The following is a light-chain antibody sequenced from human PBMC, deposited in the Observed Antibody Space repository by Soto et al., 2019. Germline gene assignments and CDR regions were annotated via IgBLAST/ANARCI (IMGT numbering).Light chain of an antibody. CDR3: QQYDTSPRT. V-gene: IGKV3-20*01. CDR1: QSVPARY. CDR2: GAS. Sequence: EIVVAQSPGTLSLSPGDTATLSCTASQSVPARYVAWYQQRPGQVPRLLIFGASHRPTGIPDRFSGSGSGTDFTLTISRLEPEDFAVYYCQQYDTSPRTFGQGTKVEI. J-gene: IGKJ1*01.